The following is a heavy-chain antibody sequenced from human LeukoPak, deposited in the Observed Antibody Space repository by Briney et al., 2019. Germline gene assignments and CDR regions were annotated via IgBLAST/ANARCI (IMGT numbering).Heavy chain of an antibody. D-gene: IGHD2-2*01. CDR3: ARDIVVVPAAAEHYYYGMDV. J-gene: IGHJ6*02. CDR2: IDWDDDK. CDR1: GFSLSTSGMC. V-gene: IGHV2-70*11. Sequence: SGPTLVNPTQTLTLTCTFSGFSLSTSGMCVSWIRQPPGKALEWLARIDWDDDKYYSTSLKTRLTISKDTSKNQVVLTMTNMDTVDTATYYCARDIVVVPAAAEHYYYGMDVWGQGTTVTVSS.